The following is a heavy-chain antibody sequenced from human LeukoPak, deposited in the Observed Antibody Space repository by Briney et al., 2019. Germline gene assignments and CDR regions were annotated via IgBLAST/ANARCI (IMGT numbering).Heavy chain of an antibody. Sequence: PSETLSLTCTVSGGSIGGYYWGWIRQSPGKGLEWIGSAYYSGSPYYDPSLKSRVTISVDTSKNQFSLKLSSVTAADTAVYYCASHSAEYDILTGYHSYNSFDPWGQGILVTVSS. CDR2: AYYSGSP. CDR3: ASHSAEYDILTGYHSYNSFDP. CDR1: GGSIGGYY. D-gene: IGHD3-9*01. V-gene: IGHV4-39*01. J-gene: IGHJ5*02.